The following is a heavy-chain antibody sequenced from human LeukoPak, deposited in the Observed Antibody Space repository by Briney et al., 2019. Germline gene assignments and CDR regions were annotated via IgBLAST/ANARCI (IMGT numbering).Heavy chain of an antibody. V-gene: IGHV3-48*04. CDR2: ISSSSSTI. CDR3: ARIITMVRGDLDY. D-gene: IGHD3-10*01. CDR1: GFTFSSYS. J-gene: IGHJ4*02. Sequence: GGSLRLSCAASGFTFSSYSMNWVRQAPGKGLEWVSYISSSSSTIYYADSVKGRFTISRDNAKNSLYLQMNSLRAEDTAVYYCARIITMVRGDLDYWGQGTLVTVSS.